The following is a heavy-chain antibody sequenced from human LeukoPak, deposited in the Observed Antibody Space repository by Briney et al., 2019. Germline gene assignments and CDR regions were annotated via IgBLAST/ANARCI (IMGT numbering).Heavy chain of an antibody. V-gene: IGHV4-59*01. CDR2: IYCSGST. CDR3: ARNYYTSVTYDYWYFDL. D-gene: IGHD3-10*01. Sequence: SETLSLTCTVSGGSISSYYWSWIRQPPGKGLEWIGYIYCSGSTNYNPSLKSRVTISVDTSKNQFSLKLSSVTAADTAVYYCARNYYTSVTYDYWYFDLWGRGTLVTVSS. CDR1: GGSISSYY. J-gene: IGHJ2*01.